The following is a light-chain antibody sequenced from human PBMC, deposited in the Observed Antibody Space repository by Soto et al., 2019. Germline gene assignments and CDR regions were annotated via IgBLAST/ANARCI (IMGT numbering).Light chain of an antibody. V-gene: IGLV2-14*01. CDR3: SSYTSSSTPLV. Sequence: QSVLTQPASVSGSPGQWITISCTGTSSDVGGYNYVSWYQQHPGKAPKLMIYDVSNRPSGVSNRFSGSKSGNTASLTISGLQAEDEADYYCSSYTSSSTPLVFGTGTKVTVL. J-gene: IGLJ1*01. CDR1: SSDVGGYNY. CDR2: DVS.